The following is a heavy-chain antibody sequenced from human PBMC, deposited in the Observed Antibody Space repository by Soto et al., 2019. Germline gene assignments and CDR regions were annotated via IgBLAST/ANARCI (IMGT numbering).Heavy chain of an antibody. J-gene: IGHJ4*02. D-gene: IGHD2-21*02. CDR2: IYYSGST. V-gene: IGHV4-39*01. Sequence: PSETLSLTCTVTGDSISSRSYYWGWIRQPPGKGLEWIGSIYYSGSTYNNPSLRSRVSMSIDTSKDQFSLKLKSVTAADTALYFCARQRTSVVTQAYFDVWGPVSLVTAS. CDR1: GDSISSRSYY. CDR3: ARQRTSVVTQAYFDV.